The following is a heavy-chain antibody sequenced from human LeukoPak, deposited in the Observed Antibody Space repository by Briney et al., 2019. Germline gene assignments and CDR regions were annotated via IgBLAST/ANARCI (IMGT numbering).Heavy chain of an antibody. Sequence: GGSLRLSCAASGFTFSSYGMHWVRQAPGKGLEWVAFIRYDGSNKYYADSVKGRFTISRDNSKNTLYLQMNSLRAEDTAVYYCAKDSQHSSSWYGAFDIWGQGTMVTVSS. V-gene: IGHV3-30*02. CDR1: GFTFSSYG. CDR3: AKDSQHSSSWYGAFDI. D-gene: IGHD6-13*01. CDR2: IRYDGSNK. J-gene: IGHJ3*02.